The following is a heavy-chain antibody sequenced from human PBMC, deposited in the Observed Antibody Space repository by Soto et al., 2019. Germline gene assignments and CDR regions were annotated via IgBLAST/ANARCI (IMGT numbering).Heavy chain of an antibody. CDR3: AKVDSSYKEYYYYGLAV. J-gene: IGHJ6*02. CDR1: GFTFSSYA. V-gene: IGHV3-23*01. D-gene: IGHD6-6*01. Sequence: PGVSLRLSCAASGFTFSSYAMSWVHQAPGKGLEWVSAISGSGGSTYYADSVKGRFTISRDNSKNTLYLQMNSLRAEDTAVYYCAKVDSSYKEYYYYGLAVWGQGSSVTVS. CDR2: ISGSGGST.